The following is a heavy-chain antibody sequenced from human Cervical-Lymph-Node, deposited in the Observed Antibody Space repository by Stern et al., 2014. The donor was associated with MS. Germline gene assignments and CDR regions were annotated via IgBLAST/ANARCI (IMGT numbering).Heavy chain of an antibody. CDR3: ARDSRHYDASYYFDS. V-gene: IGHV1-69*01. D-gene: IGHD3-16*01. J-gene: IGHJ4*02. Sequence: VQLVESGAELKKPGSSVKVSCKASGGTFSSYAINWVRQAPGQGPEWMGGIIPIFGTANYAQKFQGRVTITADQSTSTVYVELSSLRSEDAAVYYCARDSRHYDASYYFDSWGQGTLVTVSS. CDR2: IIPIFGTA. CDR1: GGTFSSYA.